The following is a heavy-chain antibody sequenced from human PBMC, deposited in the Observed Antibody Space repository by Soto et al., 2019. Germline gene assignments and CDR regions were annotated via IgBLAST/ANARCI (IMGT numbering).Heavy chain of an antibody. V-gene: IGHV1-18*01. J-gene: IGHJ4*02. CDR2: ISAYNGNT. CDR3: ARSVDTAMVTLDFDY. CDR1: GYTFTSYD. Sequence: ASVKVSCKASGYTFTSYDINWVRQATGQGLEWMGWISAYNGNTNYAQKLQGRVTMTTDTSTSTAYMELRSLRSDDTAVYYCARSVDTAMVTLDFDYWGQGTLVTVSS. D-gene: IGHD5-18*01.